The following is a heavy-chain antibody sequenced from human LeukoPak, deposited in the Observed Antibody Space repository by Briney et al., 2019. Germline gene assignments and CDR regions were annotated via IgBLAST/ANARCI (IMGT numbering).Heavy chain of an antibody. D-gene: IGHD6-19*01. CDR2: INSGSKTI. J-gene: IGHJ6*02. CDR1: GFTFSSYS. V-gene: IGHV3-48*01. CDR3: AKTRSGWYPLYGMDV. Sequence: GGSLRLSCAASGFTFSSYSMNWVRQAPGKGLEWISYINSGSKTICYADAVKGRFTISRDNSKNTLYLQMNSLRAEDTAVYYCAKTRSGWYPLYGMDVWGQGTTVTVSS.